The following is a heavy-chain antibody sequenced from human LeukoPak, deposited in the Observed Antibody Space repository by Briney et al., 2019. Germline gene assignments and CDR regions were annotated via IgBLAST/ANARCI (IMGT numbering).Heavy chain of an antibody. Sequence: GASVRVSCKASGYTFTSYGISWVRQAPGQGLEWMGWISAYNGNTNYAQKLQGRVTMTTDTSTSTAYMELRSLRSDDTAVYYRARDPLAAYYYDSSGYYGIDYWGQGTLVTVSS. CDR2: ISAYNGNT. CDR1: GYTFTSYG. J-gene: IGHJ4*02. CDR3: ARDPLAAYYYDSSGYYGIDY. D-gene: IGHD3-22*01. V-gene: IGHV1-18*01.